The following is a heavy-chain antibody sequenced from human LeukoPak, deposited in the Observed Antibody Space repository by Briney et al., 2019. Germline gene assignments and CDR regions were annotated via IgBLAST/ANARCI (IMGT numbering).Heavy chain of an antibody. J-gene: IGHJ4*02. Sequence: PGGSLRLSCAASGFTVSSNYMSWVRQAPGKGLEWVSVIYSGGSTYYAGSVKGRFTISRDNSKNTLYLQMNSLRAEDTAVYYCARVSSSWYGSWYFDYWGQGTLVTVSS. CDR3: ARVSSSWYGSWYFDY. CDR1: GFTVSSNY. V-gene: IGHV3-66*01. D-gene: IGHD6-13*01. CDR2: IYSGGST.